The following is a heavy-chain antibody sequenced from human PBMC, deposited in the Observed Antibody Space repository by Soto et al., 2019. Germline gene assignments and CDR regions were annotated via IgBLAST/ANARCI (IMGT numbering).Heavy chain of an antibody. V-gene: IGHV4-59*02. Sequence: ASETLSLTCTVYGGSVSSHYWSWIRQPPGKGLEWIGFIHYSGGTKYNPSLESRVTMSVDTSQNQLSLRLNSVTAADTAVYYCARESAGSGKNSWFDPWGLGTLVTVSS. CDR3: ARESAGSGKNSWFDP. J-gene: IGHJ5*02. CDR2: IHYSGGT. CDR1: GGSVSSHY. D-gene: IGHD3-10*01.